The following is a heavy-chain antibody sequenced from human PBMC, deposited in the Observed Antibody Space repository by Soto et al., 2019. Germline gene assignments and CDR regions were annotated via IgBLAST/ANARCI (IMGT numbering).Heavy chain of an antibody. Sequence: PGGSLRLSCAASGFTFSSYGMHWVRQAPGKGLEWVAVIWFDGSNEYYADSVRGRFTISRDNSKNTLYLQMNSLRADDTALYYCARLTIPLAYYFYGMDVWGQGTTVTVS. CDR3: ARLTIPLAYYFYGMDV. J-gene: IGHJ6*02. V-gene: IGHV3-33*01. D-gene: IGHD3-3*02. CDR2: IWFDGSNE. CDR1: GFTFSSYG.